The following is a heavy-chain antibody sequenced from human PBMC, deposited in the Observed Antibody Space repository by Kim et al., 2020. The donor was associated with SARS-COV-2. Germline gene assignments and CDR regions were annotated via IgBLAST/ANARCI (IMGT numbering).Heavy chain of an antibody. J-gene: IGHJ6*02. CDR1: KVSLRDYG. D-gene: IGHD3-3*01. Sequence: GGSLRLSCAAPKVSLRDYGMHWVRQAPGKGLEWVAVVSHDGSNKYYTDSVKGRFTVSRDNSKNTLDLQMNSLGAEDTAVYYCAKDREKREYYDALSGYAHYGMDGWGQGTTVTVSS. V-gene: IGHV3-30*18. CDR2: VSHDGSNK. CDR3: AKDREKREYYDALSGYAHYGMDG.